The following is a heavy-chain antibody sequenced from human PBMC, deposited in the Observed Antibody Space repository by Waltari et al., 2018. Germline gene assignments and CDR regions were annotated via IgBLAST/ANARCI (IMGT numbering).Heavy chain of an antibody. CDR3: KRQVLGYCTSAACRRLES. V-gene: IGHV4-38-2*01. Sequence: QVQLQESGPGLVKPSETLSLTCDVSGYSINSGYFWGWIRQPPGKGLEWIATIYHSGTTFYTPAPTSRVTTAMDTSKNQFSLKLKSLAAADTAVYYCKRQVLGYCTSAACRRLESWGQGTLVTVSA. CDR1: GYSINSGYF. CDR2: IYHSGTT. D-gene: IGHD2-2*03. J-gene: IGHJ4*02.